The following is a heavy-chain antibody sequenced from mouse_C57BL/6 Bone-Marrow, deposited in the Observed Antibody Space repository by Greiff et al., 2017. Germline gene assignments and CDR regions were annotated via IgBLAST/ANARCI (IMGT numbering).Heavy chain of an antibody. CDR3: AMMVTTAWFAY. V-gene: IGHV3-6*01. J-gene: IGHJ3*01. CDR2: ISYDGSN. D-gene: IGHD2-3*01. CDR1: GYSITSGYY. Sequence: ESGPGLVKPSQSLSLTCSVTGYSITSGYYWNWIRQFPGNKLEWMGYISYDGSNNYNPSLKNRISITRDTSKNQFFLKLNSVTTEDTATYYCAMMVTTAWFAYWGQGTLVTVSA.